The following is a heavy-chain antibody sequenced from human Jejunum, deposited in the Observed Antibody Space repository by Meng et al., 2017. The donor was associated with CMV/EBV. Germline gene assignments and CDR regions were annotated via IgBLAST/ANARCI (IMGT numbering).Heavy chain of an antibody. CDR3: ARFSIVGRTNAFDI. J-gene: IGHJ3*02. V-gene: IGHV3-53*01. D-gene: IGHD1-26*01. CDR1: GPSVSTDD. Sequence: SGPSVSTDDMSWVRHAPGKGLEWVSSVYIGSSTDYADSVKGRFTISRDNPKNTLILQMNNLKAEDTALYYCARFSIVGRTNAFDIWGHGTMVTVSS. CDR2: VYIGSST.